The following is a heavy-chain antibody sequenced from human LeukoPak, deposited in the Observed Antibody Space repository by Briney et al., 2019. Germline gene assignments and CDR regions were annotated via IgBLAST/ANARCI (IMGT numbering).Heavy chain of an antibody. Sequence: GGSLRLSCAGSGFTFSTYAVSWVRQAPGKGLEWVSTINRSGDSTYYADSVKGRFTIPRDNSKNTLYLQMNSLRAEDTAVYYCAKGGSSSWHGFDYWGQGTLVTVSS. CDR1: GFTFSTYA. V-gene: IGHV3-23*01. J-gene: IGHJ4*02. D-gene: IGHD6-13*01. CDR2: INRSGDST. CDR3: AKGGSSSWHGFDY.